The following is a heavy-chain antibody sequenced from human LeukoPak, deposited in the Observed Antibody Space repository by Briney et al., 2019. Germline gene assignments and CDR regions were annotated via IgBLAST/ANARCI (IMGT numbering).Heavy chain of an antibody. D-gene: IGHD6-13*01. CDR3: ASKSIAAAGPFDY. Sequence: SETLSLTCTVSGGSISSSSYYWGWIRQPPGKGLEWIGSIYYSGSTYYNPSLKSRVTISVDTSKNQFSLKLGSVTAADTAVYYCASKSIAAAGPFDYWGQGTLVTVSS. CDR2: IYYSGST. CDR1: GGSISSSSYY. J-gene: IGHJ4*02. V-gene: IGHV4-39*01.